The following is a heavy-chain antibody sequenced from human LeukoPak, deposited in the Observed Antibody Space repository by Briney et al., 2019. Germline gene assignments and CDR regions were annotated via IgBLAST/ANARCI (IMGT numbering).Heavy chain of an antibody. Sequence: PSETLSLTCTVSGGSISSGDYYWSWIRQPPGKGLEWIGYIYYSGSTYYNPSLKSRVTISVDTSKNQFSLKLSSVTAADTAVYYCARITTVTTPYFDYWGQGTLVTVS. D-gene: IGHD4-17*01. J-gene: IGHJ4*02. V-gene: IGHV4-30-4*08. CDR1: GGSISSGDYY. CDR3: ARITTVTTPYFDY. CDR2: IYYSGST.